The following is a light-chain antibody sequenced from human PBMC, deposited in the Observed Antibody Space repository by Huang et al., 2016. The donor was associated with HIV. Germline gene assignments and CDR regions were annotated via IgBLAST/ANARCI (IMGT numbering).Light chain of an antibody. CDR3: QQYYSSPLT. J-gene: IGKJ4*01. Sequence: IVMTQSLDSLAVSLGERATINCTSSQSILYNSNNKNYLAWHQQKAGQPPKLLIYWASTRESGVPDRFSGSGSGTDFTLTISSLQAEDVAVYYCQQYYSSPLTFGGGTKVEI. CDR1: QSILYNSNNKNY. CDR2: WAS. V-gene: IGKV4-1*01.